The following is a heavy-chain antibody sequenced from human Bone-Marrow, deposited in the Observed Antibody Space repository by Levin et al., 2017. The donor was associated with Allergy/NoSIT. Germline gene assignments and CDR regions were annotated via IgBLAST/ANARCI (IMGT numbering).Heavy chain of an antibody. CDR2: MKPNSGNT. D-gene: IGHD6-13*01. J-gene: IGHJ4*02. V-gene: IGHV1-8*01. CDR1: GYSFSTFE. Sequence: GASVKVSCKASGYSFSTFEINWVRQAPGQGLEWLGWMKPNSGNTGYAQRFQGRVSMTSDTALSTAYMELTTLTSEDKAVYYCTRGYSGSSPLDFWGQGTVVTVSS. CDR3: TRGYSGSSPLDF.